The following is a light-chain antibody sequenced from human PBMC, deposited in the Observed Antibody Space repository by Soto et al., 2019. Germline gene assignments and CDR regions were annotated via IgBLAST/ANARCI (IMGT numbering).Light chain of an antibody. J-gene: IGKJ1*01. Sequence: DIQMTQSPSTLSASVGYRVSITCRASQSISSWLAWYQQKPGKAPKLLIYDASSLESGVPSRFSGSGSGTEFTLTISSLQPDDFATYYCQQYNSYLTFDEATKVDI. CDR1: QSISSW. V-gene: IGKV1-5*01. CDR3: QQYNSYLT. CDR2: DAS.